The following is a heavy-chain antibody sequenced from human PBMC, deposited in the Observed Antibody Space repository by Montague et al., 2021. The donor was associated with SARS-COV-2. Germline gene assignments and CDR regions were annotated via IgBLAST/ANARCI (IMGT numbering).Heavy chain of an antibody. CDR1: GGSFSTYS. D-gene: IGHD3-10*01. J-gene: IGHJ6*03. CDR3: ARLGDGVVPSPILGVGPYYSYYYMDV. CDR2: IHHGGST. V-gene: IGHV4-34*01. Sequence: SETLSLTYAVHGGSFSTYSWNWIRQPPGKGLGWIGEIHHGGSTNXNPSLKSRVTISADTSKNQFSLKLTSVAAADTAVYYCARLGDGVVPSPILGVGPYYSYYYMDVWGKGTTVTVSS.